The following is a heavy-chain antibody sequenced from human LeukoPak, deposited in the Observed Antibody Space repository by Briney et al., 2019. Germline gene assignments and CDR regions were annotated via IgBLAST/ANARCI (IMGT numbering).Heavy chain of an antibody. J-gene: IGHJ5*02. V-gene: IGHV3-74*01. CDR1: GFSFSHYW. CDR3: IRGGPSTWS. D-gene: IGHD2-15*01. CDR2: IKGDGSST. Sequence: PGGSLRLSCAASGFSFSHYWMHWVRQVPGKGLVWVSRIKGDGSSTRIADSVKGRFTISRDDATNMVFLQMNSLRPEDTAIYYCIRGGPSTWSWGQGTLVTVSS.